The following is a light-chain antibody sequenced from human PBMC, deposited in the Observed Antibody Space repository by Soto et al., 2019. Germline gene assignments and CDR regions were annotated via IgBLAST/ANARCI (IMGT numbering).Light chain of an antibody. CDR3: QQYDNLFT. CDR2: DAS. J-gene: IGKJ3*01. V-gene: IGKV1-33*01. Sequence: DIQMTQSPSSLSASVGDRVTITCQACQDISNYLNWYQQKPGKAPKLLIYDASNLETGVPSRFSGSGSGTDFTFTISRLQPEDFVTYYSQQYDNLFTFGPGTKVDI. CDR1: QDISNY.